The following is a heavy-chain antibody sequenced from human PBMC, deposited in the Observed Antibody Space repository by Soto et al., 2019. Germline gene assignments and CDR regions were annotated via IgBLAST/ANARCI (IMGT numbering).Heavy chain of an antibody. V-gene: IGHV3-23*01. Sequence: ESVGGLVQPGGSLRLSCAASGFTFSSYAMSWVRQAPGKGLEWVSGISDSGGSTYYADSVKGRFTISRDNSKNTLYLQMNSLRAEDTAVYYCANGCGGTCYSRIHYWGQGTLVTVSS. CDR3: ANGCGGTCYSRIHY. D-gene: IGHD2-15*01. CDR2: ISDSGGST. J-gene: IGHJ4*02. CDR1: GFTFSSYA.